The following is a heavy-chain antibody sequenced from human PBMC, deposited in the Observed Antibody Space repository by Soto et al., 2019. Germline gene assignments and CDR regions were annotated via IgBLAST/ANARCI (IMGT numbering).Heavy chain of an antibody. Sequence: QVQLVQSGAEVKKPGSSVKVSCKASGGTFSSYTISWVRQAPGQGLEWMGRIIPILGIANYAQKFQGRVTITADKSTSTAYMELSSLRSEDTAVYYCARGGSRDGYRLWGQGTLVTVSS. D-gene: IGHD5-12*01. CDR1: GGTFSSYT. J-gene: IGHJ4*02. CDR3: ARGGSRDGYRL. V-gene: IGHV1-69*02. CDR2: IIPILGIA.